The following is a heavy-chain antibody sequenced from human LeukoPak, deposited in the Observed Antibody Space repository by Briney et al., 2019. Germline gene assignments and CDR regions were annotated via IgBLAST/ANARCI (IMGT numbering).Heavy chain of an antibody. Sequence: PSETLSLTCSVSGGSISSSSHFWGWIRQPPGKGLEWIGSIYYGGNTYYNPSLKSRVTMSVDTSKNHFSLKVTSVTAADTAMYYCARHENIVVVASATAFDYWGQGTLVTVSS. V-gene: IGHV4-39*01. J-gene: IGHJ4*02. CDR2: IYYGGNT. CDR3: ARHENIVVVASATAFDY. D-gene: IGHD2-15*01. CDR1: GGSISSSSHF.